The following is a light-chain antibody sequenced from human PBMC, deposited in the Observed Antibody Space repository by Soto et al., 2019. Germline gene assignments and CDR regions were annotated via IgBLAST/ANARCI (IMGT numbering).Light chain of an antibody. V-gene: IGKV1-5*01. J-gene: IGKJ1*01. CDR1: EGISSY. CDR3: QQYNSYSWT. Sequence: DIQMTPSPSSLSAPVGDRVTITCRASEGISSYLNWYQLKPGKAPKLLIYDASTLESGVPSRFSGSRSGTEFTLTISSLQPDDFATYYCQQYNSYSWTFGQGTKGDIK. CDR2: DAS.